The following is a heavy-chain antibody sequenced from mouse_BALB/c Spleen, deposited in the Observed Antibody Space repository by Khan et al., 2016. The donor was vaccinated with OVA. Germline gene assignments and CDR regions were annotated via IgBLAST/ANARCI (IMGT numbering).Heavy chain of an antibody. CDR3: ARIKKIVATYFDY. V-gene: IGHV1S81*02. CDR1: GYTFTSYW. Sequence: QVQLQQSGAELVKAGASVKMSCKASGYTFTSYWMHWVKQRLGQGLEWFAEIYPTNGRTYYNEKFKSKATLTVDKSSSTAYMLLSGPTIDDSAVYYCARIKKIVATYFDYWGQGTTLTVSS. J-gene: IGHJ2*01. D-gene: IGHD1-1*01. CDR2: IYPTNGRT.